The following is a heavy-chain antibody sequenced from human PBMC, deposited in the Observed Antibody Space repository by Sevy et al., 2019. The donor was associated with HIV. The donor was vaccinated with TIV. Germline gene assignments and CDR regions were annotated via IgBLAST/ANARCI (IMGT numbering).Heavy chain of an antibody. J-gene: IGHJ2*01. V-gene: IGHV3-23*01. CDR2: ISGSGGST. CDR1: GFTFRSYA. Sequence: GESLKISCAASGFTFRSYAMSWVRQAPGKGLEWVAGISGSGGSTKFADSVKGRFTISRDNSKNTLYLQMNSLRAEDMAVYYCAKEYYYFDLWGRGTLVTVSS. CDR3: AKEYYYFDL. D-gene: IGHD1-26*01.